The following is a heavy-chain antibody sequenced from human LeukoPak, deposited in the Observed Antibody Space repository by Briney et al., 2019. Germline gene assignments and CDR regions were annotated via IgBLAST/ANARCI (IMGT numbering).Heavy chain of an antibody. D-gene: IGHD3-10*01. J-gene: IGHJ4*02. V-gene: IGHV4-31*03. CDR3: ARVAGSYYNPVFDY. CDR2: IYYSGST. Sequence: SETLSLTCTVSGGSISSGGYYWSWIRQHPGKGLEWIGYIYYSGSTYYNPSLKSRVTISVDTSKNQFSLKLSSVTAADTAVYYCARVAGSYYNPVFDYWGQGTLVTVSP. CDR1: GGSISSGGYY.